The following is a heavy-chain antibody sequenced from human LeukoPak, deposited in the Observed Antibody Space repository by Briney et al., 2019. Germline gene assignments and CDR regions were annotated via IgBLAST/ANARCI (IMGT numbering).Heavy chain of an antibody. CDR1: GVTFSGSA. D-gene: IGHD4-23*01. V-gene: IGHV3-73*01. CDR3: TRRMVVTDFGY. CDR2: IRSKANSYAT. J-gene: IGHJ4*02. Sequence: GGSLRLSCAASGVTFSGSAMHWVRQASGKGLEWVGRIRSKANSYATAYAASVKGRFTISRDDSKNTAYLQMNSLKTEDTAVYYCTRRMVVTDFGYWGQGTLVTVSS.